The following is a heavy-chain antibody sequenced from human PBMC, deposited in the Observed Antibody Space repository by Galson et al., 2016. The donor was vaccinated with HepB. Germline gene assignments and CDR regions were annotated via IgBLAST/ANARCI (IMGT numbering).Heavy chain of an antibody. CDR1: GYTFTSYY. CDR3: SRLGNTCWGVYAPGIDFDY. CDR2: VSAYNGKT. D-gene: IGHD3-10*01. Sequence: SVKVSCKASGYTFTSYYINWVRQAPGQGLEWMGWVSAYNGKTTYAENLQGRVTMTTDTSTSTAYMELRSLTSDDTAVYYCSRLGNTCWGVYAPGIDFDYWGQGSLVTVSS. V-gene: IGHV1-18*04. J-gene: IGHJ4*02.